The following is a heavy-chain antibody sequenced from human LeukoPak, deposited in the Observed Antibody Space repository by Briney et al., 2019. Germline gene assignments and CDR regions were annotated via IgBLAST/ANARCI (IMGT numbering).Heavy chain of an antibody. V-gene: IGHV3-11*04. CDR2: ISSSGSTI. CDR1: GFTFSSYW. J-gene: IGHJ4*02. Sequence: PGGSLRLSCAASGFTFSSYWMSWIRQAPGKGLEWVSYISSSGSTIYYADSVKGRFTISRDNAKNSLYLQMNSLRAEDTAVYYCARKGYSSGWSLDYYFDYWGQGTLVTVSS. D-gene: IGHD6-19*01. CDR3: ARKGYSSGWSLDYYFDY.